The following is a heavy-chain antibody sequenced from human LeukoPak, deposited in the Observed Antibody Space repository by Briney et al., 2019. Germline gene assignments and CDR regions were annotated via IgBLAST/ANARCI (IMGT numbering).Heavy chain of an antibody. CDR3: ARGIVVVPADPNYYYYMDV. CDR1: GYTFTRYD. CDR2: MNPKSGNT. Sequence: GASVKVSCKASGYTFTRYDINWVRQATGQGLEWMGWMNPKSGNTGHAQRFQGRVTITRDTSISTVYMELSSLRSEDTAVYYCARGIVVVPADPNYYYYMDVWGKGTTVTVSS. J-gene: IGHJ6*03. V-gene: IGHV1-8*03. D-gene: IGHD2-2*01.